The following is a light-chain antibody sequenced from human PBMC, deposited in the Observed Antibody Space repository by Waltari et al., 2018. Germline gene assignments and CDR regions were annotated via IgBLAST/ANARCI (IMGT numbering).Light chain of an antibody. J-gene: IGKJ4*01. V-gene: IGKV1-39*01. CDR3: QQSNSIPLT. CDR1: QTISRY. Sequence: DIQMTQSPSSLSASVGDRVSITCRASQTISRYLNWYQQKPRKAPKLLIYGISSLQSGVPSRFSGSGSGTDFTLTISSLQPEDFATYYCQQSNSIPLTFGGGTKVDIK. CDR2: GIS.